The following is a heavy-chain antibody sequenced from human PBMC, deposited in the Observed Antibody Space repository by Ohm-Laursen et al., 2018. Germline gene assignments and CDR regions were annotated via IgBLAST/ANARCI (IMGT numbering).Heavy chain of an antibody. J-gene: IGHJ4*02. Sequence: SLRLSCAASGFTFSDYYMTWIRQAPGKGLEWVSYITSSGSTIYYADSVKGRFTISRDNAKNSLYLQMNSLRPEDTAVYYCARLLSGGSPEDYWGQGTLVTVSS. V-gene: IGHV3-11*01. D-gene: IGHD1-26*01. CDR1: GFTFSDYY. CDR3: ARLLSGGSPEDY. CDR2: ITSSGSTI.